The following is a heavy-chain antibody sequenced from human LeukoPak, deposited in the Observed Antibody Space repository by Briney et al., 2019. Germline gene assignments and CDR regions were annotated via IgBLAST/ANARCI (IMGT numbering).Heavy chain of an antibody. D-gene: IGHD3-10*01. Sequence: PSETLSLTCAVYGGSFSGYYWSWIRQPPGKGLEWIGEINHSGSTNYNPSLKSRVTISVDTSKNQFSLKLSSVTAADTAVYYCARVRYYGSGSYYLTIDYWGQGTLVTVSS. CDR1: GGSFSGYY. CDR3: ARVRYYGSGSYYLTIDY. J-gene: IGHJ4*02. V-gene: IGHV4-34*01. CDR2: INHSGST.